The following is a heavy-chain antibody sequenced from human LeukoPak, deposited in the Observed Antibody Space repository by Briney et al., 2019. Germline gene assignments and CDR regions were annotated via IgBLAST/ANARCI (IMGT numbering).Heavy chain of an antibody. CDR1: GGSINNYY. Sequence: SETLSLTCTASGGSINNYYWTWIRQPPGKPLEWIGYISYTGNTNYNSSLKSRVAISVDKSKNQLSLSLRSMAVADTAVYYCARRQWELPGAFDFWGQGALVTVSS. CDR2: ISYTGNT. V-gene: IGHV4-59*01. CDR3: ARRQWELPGAFDF. D-gene: IGHD4-23*01. J-gene: IGHJ4*02.